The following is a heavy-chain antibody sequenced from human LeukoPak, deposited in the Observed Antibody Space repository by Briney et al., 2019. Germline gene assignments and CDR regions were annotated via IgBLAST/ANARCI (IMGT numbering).Heavy chain of an antibody. V-gene: IGHV3-74*01. J-gene: IGHJ3*02. Sequence: PGGSLRLSCAASGFTFSSYWMHWVRQAPGKGLVWVSRINSDGSSTSYADSVKGRFIISRDISKNTLYLQMNSLRAEDSALYYCARGGRGSAAVVAPRSFDIWGQGTMVTVSS. CDR1: GFTFSSYW. D-gene: IGHD3-22*01. CDR2: INSDGSST. CDR3: ARGGRGSAAVVAPRSFDI.